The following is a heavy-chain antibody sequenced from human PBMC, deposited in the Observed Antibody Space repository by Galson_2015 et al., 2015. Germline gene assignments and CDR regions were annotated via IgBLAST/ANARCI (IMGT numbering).Heavy chain of an antibody. D-gene: IGHD3-10*01. J-gene: IGHJ4*02. CDR3: ARVKVSITMVRGVEGVFDY. V-gene: IGHV1-46*01. CDR1: GYTFTSYY. Sequence: SVKVSCKASGYTFTSYYMHWVRQAPGQGLEWMGIINHSGGSTSYAQKFQGRVTMTRDTSTSTVYMELSSLRSEDTAVYYCARVKVSITMVRGVEGVFDYWGQGTLVTVSS. CDR2: INHSGGST.